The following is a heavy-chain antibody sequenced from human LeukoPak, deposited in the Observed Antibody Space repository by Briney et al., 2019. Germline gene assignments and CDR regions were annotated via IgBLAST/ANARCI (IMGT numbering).Heavy chain of an antibody. Sequence: ASVKVSCKASGYTFTSYDINWVRQATGQGLEWMGWMNPNSGNTGYAQKFQGRVTITRNTSISTAYMELSSLRSEDTAVYYCAKSNMVRGVMPGNYYYMDVWGKGTTVTVSS. CDR2: MNPNSGNT. D-gene: IGHD3-10*01. CDR3: AKSNMVRGVMPGNYYYMDV. V-gene: IGHV1-8*03. J-gene: IGHJ6*03. CDR1: GYTFTSYD.